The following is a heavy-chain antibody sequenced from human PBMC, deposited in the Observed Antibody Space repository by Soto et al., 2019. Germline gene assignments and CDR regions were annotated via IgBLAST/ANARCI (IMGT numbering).Heavy chain of an antibody. CDR3: ARHYSSGSRNWFDP. J-gene: IGHJ5*02. Sequence: SETLSLTCSVSGGSINSSSYFWGWVRQPPGKGLEWIGSIYYSGSTYYNPSLRSRVTISVDTSKNQFSLKLSSVAAADTAVFYCARHYSSGSRNWFDPWGQGTLVTVSS. CDR1: GGSINSSSYF. CDR2: IYYSGST. D-gene: IGHD6-19*01. V-gene: IGHV4-39*01.